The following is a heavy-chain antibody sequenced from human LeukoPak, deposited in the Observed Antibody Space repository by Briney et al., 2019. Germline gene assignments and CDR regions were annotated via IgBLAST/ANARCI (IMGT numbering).Heavy chain of an antibody. J-gene: IGHJ1*01. V-gene: IGHV1-46*01. CDR3: ARDESTSILWW. CDR2: INPSGGST. Sequence: ASVKVSCKASGYTFINYYMHWVRQAPGQGLEWMGIINPSGGSTSYAQKFQGRVTMTRDTSTSTVYMELSSLRSEDAAVYYCARDESTSILWWWGQGTLVTVSS. CDR1: GYTFINYY. D-gene: IGHD2-21*01.